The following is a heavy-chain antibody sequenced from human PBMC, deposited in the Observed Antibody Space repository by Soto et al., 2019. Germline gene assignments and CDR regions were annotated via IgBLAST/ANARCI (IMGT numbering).Heavy chain of an antibody. CDR3: ARYNAASGTYYFDY. D-gene: IGHD6-13*01. J-gene: IGHJ4*02. CDR2: IYHSGSA. CDR1: GCSVSSTYW. V-gene: IGHV4-4*02. Sequence: PSETLSLTCAVSGCSVSSTYWWSWVRQPPGKGLEWIGEIYHSGSANYNPSLKSRVTISVDNSKNQFSLNLNSVTAADTAVYYCARYNAASGTYYFDYWGQGTLVTVS.